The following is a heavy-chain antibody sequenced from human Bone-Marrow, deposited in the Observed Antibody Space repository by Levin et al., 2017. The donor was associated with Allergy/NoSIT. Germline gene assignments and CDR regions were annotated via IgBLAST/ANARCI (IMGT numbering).Heavy chain of an antibody. CDR3: ARDNPRNYFDY. CDR1: GVTFITHS. J-gene: IGHJ4*02. V-gene: IGHV3-48*04. CDR2: ISWTSNTL. Sequence: GGSLRLSCVDSGVTFITHSMNWVRQAPGKGLEWIAYISWTSNTLYYADSLKGRVTISRDNSKNSLYLQINSLRVDDTAIYYCARDNPRNYFDYWGQGTQLTVSS.